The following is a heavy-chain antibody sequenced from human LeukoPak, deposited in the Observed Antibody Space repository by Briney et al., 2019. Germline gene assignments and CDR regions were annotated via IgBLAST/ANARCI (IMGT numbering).Heavy chain of an antibody. D-gene: IGHD4-23*01. J-gene: IGHJ5*02. Sequence: SVTLSLTCTVSGGSISSYYWSWIRQPPGKGLECIGYIHYTGSTSYNPSLKSRVTISVGTSKNQFSLKLNSVTAADTAVYYCARALGGWFDPWGQGTLVTVFS. CDR2: IHYTGST. CDR3: ARALGGWFDP. CDR1: GGSISSYY. V-gene: IGHV4-59*01.